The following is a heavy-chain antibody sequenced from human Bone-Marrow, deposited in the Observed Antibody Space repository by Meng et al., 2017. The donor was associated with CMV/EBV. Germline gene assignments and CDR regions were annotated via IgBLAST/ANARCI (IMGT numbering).Heavy chain of an antibody. CDR3: TRSMDV. CDR2: IKQDGSEK. J-gene: IGHJ6*02. Sequence: GESLKISCVASGFTFSDYSMNWVRQAPGKGLEWVANIKQDGSEKYYVASVKGRFTISRDNAKNSLYLQMNDLRGDDTAVYYCTRSMDVWGQGTTVTVSS. V-gene: IGHV3-7*01. CDR1: GFTFSDYS.